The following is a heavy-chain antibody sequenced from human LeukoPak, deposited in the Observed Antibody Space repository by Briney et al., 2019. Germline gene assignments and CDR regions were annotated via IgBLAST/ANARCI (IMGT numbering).Heavy chain of an antibody. D-gene: IGHD5-12*01. CDR1: GFTFSSDG. Sequence: GGSLRLSCAASGFTFSSDGMHWVRQAPGKGLEWVAFIRYDGTNKYYADSVKGRFTISRDNSKNTLYLQMNSLRAEDTAVYYCAKDSSYSGYDLYNWFDPWGQGTLVTVSS. J-gene: IGHJ5*02. CDR3: AKDSSYSGYDLYNWFDP. CDR2: IRYDGTNK. V-gene: IGHV3-30*02.